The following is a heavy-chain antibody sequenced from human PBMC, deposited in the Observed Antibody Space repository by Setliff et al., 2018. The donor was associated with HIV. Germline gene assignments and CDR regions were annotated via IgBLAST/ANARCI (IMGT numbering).Heavy chain of an antibody. V-gene: IGHV4-61*02. D-gene: IGHD3-10*01. CDR1: GGSIGSGSHY. Sequence: SETLSLTCSVSGGSIGSGSHYWSWIRLPAGRGPEWIGRVYTSGSTTYNPSLQSRVTISVDMSKNQFSLKMSSVTAADTAVYYCARDHTSGSLDFWGQGTLVTVSS. J-gene: IGHJ4*02. CDR3: ARDHTSGSLDF. CDR2: VYTSGST.